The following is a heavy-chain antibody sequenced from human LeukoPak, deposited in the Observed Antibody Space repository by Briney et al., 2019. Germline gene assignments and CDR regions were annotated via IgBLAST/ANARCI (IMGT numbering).Heavy chain of an antibody. D-gene: IGHD3-22*01. J-gene: IGHJ4*02. CDR1: GYTFTGYY. Sequence: ASVKVSCKASGYTFTGYYMHWVRQALGQGLEWMGRINPNSGGTNYAQKFQGRVTMTRDTSISTAYMELSRLRSDDTAVYYCARGGGVYDSSGRWDYWGQGTLVTVSS. CDR2: INPNSGGT. CDR3: ARGGGVYDSSGRWDY. V-gene: IGHV1-2*06.